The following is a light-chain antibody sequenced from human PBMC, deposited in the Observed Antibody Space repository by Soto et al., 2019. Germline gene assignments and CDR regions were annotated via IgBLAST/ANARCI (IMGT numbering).Light chain of an antibody. CDR1: QSVSSY. V-gene: IGKV3-11*01. CDR3: QQRRYWPVT. Sequence: EIVLTQSPAILSMSPGERATLSCRASQSVSSYFAWYQQKPGQAPRLLIYDASNRATAVPARLSGSGSGADFTRTISSLEPEDFAVYYCQQRRYWPVTFGLGTKVEIK. CDR2: DAS. J-gene: IGKJ1*01.